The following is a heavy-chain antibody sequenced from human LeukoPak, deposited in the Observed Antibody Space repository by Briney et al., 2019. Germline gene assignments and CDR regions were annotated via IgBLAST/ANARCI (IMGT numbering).Heavy chain of an antibody. CDR2: IISISGSP. V-gene: IGHV1-69*05. J-gene: IGHJ4*02. CDR1: GGTFSDST. CDR3: AGDFQAARLHMFES. Sequence: SVKVSCKVSGGTFSDSTLSWVRQVPGQGLEWMGGIISISGSPNYAQRFQGRVTFTTDEFTSTAYMELRSLTSEDTAVYYCAGDFQAARLHMFESWGQGSLVTVSS. D-gene: IGHD6-6*01.